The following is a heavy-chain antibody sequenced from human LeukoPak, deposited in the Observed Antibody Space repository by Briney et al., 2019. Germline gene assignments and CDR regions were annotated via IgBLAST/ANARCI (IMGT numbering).Heavy chain of an antibody. J-gene: IGHJ4*02. D-gene: IGHD6-19*01. CDR2: IWYDGSNK. Sequence: PGGSLRLSCAASGFTFSSYGMHWVRQAPGKGLEWVAVIWYDGSNKYYADSVKGRFTISRDNSKNTLYLQMNSLRAEDTAVYYCANLGLGIPVSYWGQGTLVTVSS. CDR1: GFTFSSYG. CDR3: ANLGLGIPVSY. V-gene: IGHV3-33*06.